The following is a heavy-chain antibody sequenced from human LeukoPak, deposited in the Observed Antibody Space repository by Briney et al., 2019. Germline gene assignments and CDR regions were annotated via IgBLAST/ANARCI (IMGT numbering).Heavy chain of an antibody. V-gene: IGHV3-23*01. Sequence: GGSLRLSCAGSGFIFSSYAMSWVRQAPGKGLEWVSGISGSGGSTHYADSVKGRFTISRDNSKNTLYLQMSSLRAEDTAIFYCAKTLHMSPTTISYGLDVWGQGITVTVSS. J-gene: IGHJ6*02. CDR3: AKTLHMSPTTISYGLDV. D-gene: IGHD1-1*01. CDR2: ISGSGGST. CDR1: GFIFSSYA.